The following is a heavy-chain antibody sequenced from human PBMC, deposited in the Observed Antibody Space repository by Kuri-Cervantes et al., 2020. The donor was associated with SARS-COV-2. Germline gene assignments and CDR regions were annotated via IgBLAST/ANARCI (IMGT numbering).Heavy chain of an antibody. V-gene: IGHV3-48*01. D-gene: IGHD3-3*01. CDR3: AREWGIDFWSGYYTSYYYGMDV. CDR2: ISSSSSTI. Sequence: GGSLRLSCAASGFTFSSYSMNWVRQAPGKGLEWVSYISSSSSTIYYADSVKGRFTISRDNAKNSLYLQMNSLRAEDTAVYYCAREWGIDFWSGYYTSYYYGMDVWDQGTTVTVSS. J-gene: IGHJ6*02. CDR1: GFTFSSYS.